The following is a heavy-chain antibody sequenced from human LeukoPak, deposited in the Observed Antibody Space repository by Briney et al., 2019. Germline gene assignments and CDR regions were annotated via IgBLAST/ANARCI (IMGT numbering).Heavy chain of an antibody. V-gene: IGHV4-31*03. CDR1: GGSISSGGYY. J-gene: IGHJ4*02. D-gene: IGHD3-9*01. CDR2: ICYSGST. Sequence: PSQTLSLTCTVSGGSISSGGYYWSWIRQHPGKGLEWIGYICYSGSTYYNPSLKSRVTISVDTSKNQFSLKLSSVTAADTAVYYCACVLRYFDWAPGYWGQGTLVTVSS. CDR3: ACVLRYFDWAPGY.